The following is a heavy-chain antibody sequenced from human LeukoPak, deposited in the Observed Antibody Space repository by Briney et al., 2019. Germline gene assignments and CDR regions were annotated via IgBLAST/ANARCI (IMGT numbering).Heavy chain of an antibody. J-gene: IGHJ4*02. V-gene: IGHV1-2*02. CDR3: ARYYYDSSGLDY. Sequence: ASVKVSCKASGYTFTGYYMHWVRQAPGQGLEWMGWINPNSGGTNYAQKFQGRVTMTRDTSISTAYMELSRLRSDDTAVYYCARYYYDSSGLDYWGQGTLVTVSS. CDR1: GYTFTGYY. CDR2: INPNSGGT. D-gene: IGHD3-22*01.